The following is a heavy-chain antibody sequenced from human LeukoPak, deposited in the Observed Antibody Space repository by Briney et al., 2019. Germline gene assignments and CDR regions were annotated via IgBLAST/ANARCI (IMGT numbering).Heavy chain of an antibody. Sequence: PSETLSLTCTVSGGSVSSGTYYWSWIRQPPGEGLEWIGYIYYSGSTNYNPSLKSRVTISVDTSKNQFSLKLSSVTAADTAVYYCARDSSSTSCCSGGNYWGQGTLVTVSS. CDR3: ARDSSSTSCCSGGNY. V-gene: IGHV4-61*01. D-gene: IGHD2-2*01. J-gene: IGHJ4*02. CDR1: GGSVSSGTYY. CDR2: IYYSGST.